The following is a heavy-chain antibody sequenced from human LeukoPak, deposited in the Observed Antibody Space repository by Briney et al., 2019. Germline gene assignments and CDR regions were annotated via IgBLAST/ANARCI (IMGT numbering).Heavy chain of an antibody. V-gene: IGHV3-23*01. CDR3: AKGVLRARPGLFDY. D-gene: IGHD2/OR15-2a*01. J-gene: IGHJ4*02. Sequence: GGPLRLSCAASGFTFSSYAMSWVRQAPGKGLEWVSTISGSGDSTYYADSVKGRFTISRDNSKSTLYLQMNSLRADDTAVYYCAKGVLRARPGLFDYWGQGTLVIVSS. CDR2: ISGSGDST. CDR1: GFTFSSYA.